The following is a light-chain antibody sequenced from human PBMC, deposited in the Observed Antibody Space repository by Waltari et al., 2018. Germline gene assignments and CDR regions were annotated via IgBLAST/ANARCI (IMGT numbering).Light chain of an antibody. J-gene: IGLJ2*01. V-gene: IGLV2-14*01. CDR3: NSYTTGSSLTVI. CDR1: SSDIGSYNF. Sequence: QSALTQPASVSGSPGQSITLSCAGTSSDIGSYNFVSWYQQHPGKSPKLIIYDFSKRPSGVSDRFSGSKSGNTASLTISGLQADDEATYYCNSYTTGSSLTVIFGGGTKLTVL. CDR2: DFS.